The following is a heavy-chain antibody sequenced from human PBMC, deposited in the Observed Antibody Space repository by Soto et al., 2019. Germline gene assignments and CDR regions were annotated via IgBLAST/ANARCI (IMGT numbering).Heavy chain of an antibody. D-gene: IGHD3-10*01. Sequence: QVQLVESGGGVVQPGRSLRLSCAASGFTFSTYGMHWVRQAPGKGLEWVAVIWFDGSNKYYADSVKGRFAISRDNSKTTLYLQMNTLRVEDTAVYYCAREVRGSNNYFAYGGQGTLSPSPQ. CDR3: AREVRGSNNYFAY. CDR1: GFTFSTYG. J-gene: IGHJ4*02. CDR2: IWFDGSNK. V-gene: IGHV3-33*01.